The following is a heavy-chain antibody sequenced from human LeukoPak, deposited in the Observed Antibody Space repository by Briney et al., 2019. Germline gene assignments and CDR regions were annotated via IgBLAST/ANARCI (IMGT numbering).Heavy chain of an antibody. V-gene: IGHV1-69*04. J-gene: IGHJ6*02. CDR3: ASRSIGQDYYYGMDV. CDR1: GGTFSSYA. Sequence: SVKVSCKASGGTFSSYAISWVRQAPGQGLEWMGRIIPIPGIANYAQKFQGRVTITADKSTSTAYMELSSLRSEDTAVYYCASRSIGQDYYYGMDVWGQGTTVTVSS. D-gene: IGHD3-16*01. CDR2: IIPIPGIA.